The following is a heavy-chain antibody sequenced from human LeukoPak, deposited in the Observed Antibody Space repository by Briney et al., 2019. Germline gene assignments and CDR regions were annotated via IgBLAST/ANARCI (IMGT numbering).Heavy chain of an antibody. D-gene: IGHD1-26*01. Sequence: ASVKASCKASGGTFSSYAISWVRQAPGQGLEWMGGIIPIFGTANYAQKFQGRVTITTDESTSTAYMELSSLRSEDTAVYYCARGRGSYYSTPFDYWGQGTLVTVSS. V-gene: IGHV1-69*05. CDR1: GGTFSSYA. CDR3: ARGRGSYYSTPFDY. J-gene: IGHJ4*02. CDR2: IIPIFGTA.